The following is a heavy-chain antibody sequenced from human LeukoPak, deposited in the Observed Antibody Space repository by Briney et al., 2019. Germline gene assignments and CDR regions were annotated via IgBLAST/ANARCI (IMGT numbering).Heavy chain of an antibody. D-gene: IGHD2-2*01. Sequence: GASVKVSCKASGGTFSSYAISWVRQAPGQGLEWMGGIIPIFGTANYAQKFQGRVTITADESTSTAYMELSSLRSEDTAVYYCARGTLGYCSSTSCRDYYYYGMDVWGQGTTVTVSS. CDR3: ARGTLGYCSSTSCRDYYYYGMDV. CDR1: GGTFSSYA. J-gene: IGHJ6*02. V-gene: IGHV1-69*13. CDR2: IIPIFGTA.